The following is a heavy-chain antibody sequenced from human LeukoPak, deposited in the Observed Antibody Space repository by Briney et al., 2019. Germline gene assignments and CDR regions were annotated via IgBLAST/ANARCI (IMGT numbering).Heavy chain of an antibody. V-gene: IGHV1-69*04. J-gene: IGHJ3*02. CDR3: AREGGGSGTQEAFDI. CDR1: GGTFSSYA. Sequence: ASVKVSCKASGGTFSSYAISWVRQAPGQGLEWMGRIIPILGIANYAQKFQGRVTIIADKSTTTAYMELSSLRSEDTAVYYCAREGGGSGTQEAFDIWGQGTMVTVSS. D-gene: IGHD1-26*01. CDR2: IIPILGIA.